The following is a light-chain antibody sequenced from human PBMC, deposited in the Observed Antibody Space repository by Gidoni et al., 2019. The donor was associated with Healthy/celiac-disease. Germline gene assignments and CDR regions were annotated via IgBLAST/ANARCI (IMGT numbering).Light chain of an antibody. CDR1: HTIQSDY. Sequence: DIVLTQSPGTLSLAPGDRATLSCTASHTIQSDYLGWYHQRPGQPPRRLIYGASKRATGTPDRFSASGSGYAFTLTISRLEPEDFGVFYCLQYGSSPYTFGQGTKREI. V-gene: IGKV3-20*01. J-gene: IGKJ2*01. CDR3: LQYGSSPYT. CDR2: GAS.